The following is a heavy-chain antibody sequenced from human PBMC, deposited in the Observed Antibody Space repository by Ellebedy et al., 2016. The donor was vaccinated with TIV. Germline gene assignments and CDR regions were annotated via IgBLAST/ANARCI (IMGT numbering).Heavy chain of an antibody. Sequence: GESLKISXAASGFTFSSYWMSWVRQAPGKGLERVANIKQDGSEKYYVDSVKGRFTISRDNAKNSLYLQMNSLRAEDTAVYYCARMPFEYWGQGTLITVSS. D-gene: IGHD2-2*01. CDR1: GFTFSSYW. CDR2: IKQDGSEK. J-gene: IGHJ4*02. V-gene: IGHV3-7*03. CDR3: ARMPFEY.